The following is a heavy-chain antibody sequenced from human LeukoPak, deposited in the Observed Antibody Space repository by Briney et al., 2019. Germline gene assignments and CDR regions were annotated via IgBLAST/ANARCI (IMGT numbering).Heavy chain of an antibody. CDR3: ARHGTSRLNKVFGVVISPPYYGMDV. D-gene: IGHD3-3*01. CDR1: GGSISSYY. J-gene: IGHJ6*02. CDR2: IYYSGST. Sequence: PSKTRSLTCTVSGGSISSYYWSWIRQPPGKGLEWIGYIYYSGSTNYTPSLKSRVTISVDTSKNQFSLKLSSVTAADTAVYYCARHGTSRLNKVFGVVISPPYYGMDVWGQGTTVTVSS. V-gene: IGHV4-59*08.